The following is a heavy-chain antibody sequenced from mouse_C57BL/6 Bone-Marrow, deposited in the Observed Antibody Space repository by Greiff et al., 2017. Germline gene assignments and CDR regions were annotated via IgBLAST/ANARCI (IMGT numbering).Heavy chain of an antibody. CDR2: ISGGGGNT. CDR3: ARLGQMGDY. D-gene: IGHD3-3*01. J-gene: IGHJ2*01. V-gene: IGHV5-9*04. Sequence: EVQVVESGGGLVKPGGSLKLSCAASGFTFSSYTMSWVRQTPEKRLEWVATISGGGGNTYYPDSVKGRFTISRDNAKNTLYLQMSSLRSEDTAVYYCARLGQMGDYWGQGTTLTVSS. CDR1: GFTFSSYT.